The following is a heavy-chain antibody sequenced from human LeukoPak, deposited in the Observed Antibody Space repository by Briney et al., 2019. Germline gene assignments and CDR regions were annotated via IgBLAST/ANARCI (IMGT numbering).Heavy chain of an antibody. J-gene: IGHJ4*02. Sequence: GGSLRLSCAASRFDFSIYGMNWVRQAPGKGLEWVSSINSRGNYIYYSDSLKGRFTISRDNARSSLYLQMSSLRAEDTAVYYCARRREHGSGSDWLWGQGTLVTVSP. CDR1: RFDFSIYG. CDR3: ARRREHGSGSDWL. V-gene: IGHV3-21*01. D-gene: IGHD3-10*01. CDR2: INSRGNYI.